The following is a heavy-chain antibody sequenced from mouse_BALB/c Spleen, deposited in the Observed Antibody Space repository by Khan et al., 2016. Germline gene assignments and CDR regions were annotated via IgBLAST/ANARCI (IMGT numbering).Heavy chain of an antibody. J-gene: IGHJ1*01. D-gene: IGHD1-1*01. V-gene: IGHV7-3*02. CDR2: IRNKAKGSTT. CDR3: ARDVTSGRSPYWYFDG. Sequence: EVELVESGGGMVQPGGSLRLSCATSGFTLTEYYISWVRQPPGKALEWMGYIRNKAKGSTTEYSAGVKGRFTIFRDNYQRILYHQMNILRDEDGGTYYSARDVTSGRSPYWYFDGWGAGTTVTVSS. CDR1: GFTLTEYY.